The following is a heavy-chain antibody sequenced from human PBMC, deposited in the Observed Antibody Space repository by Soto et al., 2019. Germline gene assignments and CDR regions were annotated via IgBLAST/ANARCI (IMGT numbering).Heavy chain of an antibody. J-gene: IGHJ4*02. V-gene: IGHV4-39*02. CDR1: GGSISSSSYY. CDR2: IYYSGST. Sequence: PSETLSLTCTVSGGSISSSSYYWGWIRQPPGKGLEWIGSIYYSGSTYYNPSLKSRVTISVDTSKNQFSLKLSSVTAADTAVYYCARDEYSSGSGGDYWGQGTLVTVSS. D-gene: IGHD6-19*01. CDR3: ARDEYSSGSGGDY.